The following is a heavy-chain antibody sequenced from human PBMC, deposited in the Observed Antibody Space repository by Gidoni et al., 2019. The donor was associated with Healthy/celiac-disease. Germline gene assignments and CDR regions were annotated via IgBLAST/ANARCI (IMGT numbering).Heavy chain of an antibody. CDR1: GFTVSSNY. J-gene: IGHJ2*01. CDR2: IYSGGST. Sequence: EVQLVESGGGLIQPGGSLRLSCAASGFTVSSNYMSWVRQAPGKGLEWVSVIYSGGSTYYADSVKGRFTISRDNSKNTLYLQMNSLRAEDTAVYYCARARGATVTTWYFDLWGRGTLVTVSS. D-gene: IGHD4-17*01. V-gene: IGHV3-53*01. CDR3: ARARGATVTTWYFDL.